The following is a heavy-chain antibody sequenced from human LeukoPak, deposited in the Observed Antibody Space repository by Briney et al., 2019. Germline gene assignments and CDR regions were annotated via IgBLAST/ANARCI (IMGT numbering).Heavy chain of an antibody. Sequence: KPGGSLRLSCAASGFTFSSYSMNWVRQAPGKGLEWVSSISSSSSYIYYADSVKGRFTISRDNAKNSLYLQMNSLRAEDTAVYYCARSVHSSSYDAFDIWGQGTMVTVSS. J-gene: IGHJ3*02. CDR2: ISSSSSYI. CDR1: GFTFSSYS. CDR3: ARSVHSSSYDAFDI. V-gene: IGHV3-21*01. D-gene: IGHD6-6*01.